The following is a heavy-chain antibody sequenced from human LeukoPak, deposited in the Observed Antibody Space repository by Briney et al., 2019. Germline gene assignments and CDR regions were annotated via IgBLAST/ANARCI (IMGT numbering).Heavy chain of an antibody. CDR3: ASGLFSGYSSSWYYFDY. CDR2: INHSGST. D-gene: IGHD6-13*01. J-gene: IGHJ4*02. Sequence: PSETLSLTCAVYGGSFSGYYWSWIRQPPGKGLEWIGEINHSGSTNYNPSLKSRVTISVDTSKNQFSLKLSSVTAADTAVYYCASGLFSGYSSSWYYFDYWGQGTLVTVSS. V-gene: IGHV4-34*01. CDR1: GGSFSGYY.